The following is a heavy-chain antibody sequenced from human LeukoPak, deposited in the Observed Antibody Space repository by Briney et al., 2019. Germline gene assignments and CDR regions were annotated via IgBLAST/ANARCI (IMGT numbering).Heavy chain of an antibody. V-gene: IGHV3-23*01. CDR3: ARVSAWDHDFWSAFHQFNWFDP. J-gene: IGHJ5*02. D-gene: IGHD3-3*01. Sequence: GGSLRLSCAASEFTFRSYAMTWVRQGPGKGLEWVSGISGNGVNTYYADSLKGRFTISRDNSKNTLYLQMNSLSPEDTAVYYCARVSAWDHDFWSAFHQFNWFDPWGQGTLVTVSS. CDR2: ISGNGVNT. CDR1: EFTFRSYA.